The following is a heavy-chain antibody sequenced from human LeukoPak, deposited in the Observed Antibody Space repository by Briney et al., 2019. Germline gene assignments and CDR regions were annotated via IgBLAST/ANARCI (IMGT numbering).Heavy chain of an antibody. V-gene: IGHV4-59*12. Sequence: SSETLSLTCTVSGGSISSYYWSWIRQPPGKGLEWIGYIYYSGSTNYNPSLKSRVTISVDRSKNQFSLKLGSVTAADTAVYYCAGSMDYWGQGTLVTVSS. CDR2: IYYSGST. CDR3: AGSMDY. J-gene: IGHJ4*02. CDR1: GGSISSYY.